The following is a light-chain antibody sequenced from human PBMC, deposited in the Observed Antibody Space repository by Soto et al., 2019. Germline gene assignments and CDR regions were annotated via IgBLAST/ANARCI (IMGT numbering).Light chain of an antibody. CDR1: QSISSF. J-gene: IGKJ1*01. CDR3: QQYNIYWT. CDR2: DAS. V-gene: IGKV1-5*01. Sequence: DIQMTQSPSTLSASVGDRVTITCRASQSISSFLAWYQQKPGKAPKLLIYDASSLESGVPSRFSGSGSGTEFTLTISSLQADDFATYYCQQYNIYWTFGQGTKVEIK.